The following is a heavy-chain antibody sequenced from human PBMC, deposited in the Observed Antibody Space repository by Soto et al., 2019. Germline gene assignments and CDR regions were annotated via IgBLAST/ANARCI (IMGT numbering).Heavy chain of an antibody. V-gene: IGHV3-11*01. CDR3: AGVPKGVVGAGNDY. CDR2: VSRSGSSI. Sequence: QVQLVESGGGLVKPGGSLRLSCAASGFTFSDHFMSWIRQAPGQGLEWVSYVSRSGSSIYYAYSVKGRFTISRDSAKNSLSLQMNSLRAEDPAMYYCAGVPKGVVGAGNDYWGPRPRVPVSS. CDR1: GFTFSDHF. J-gene: IGHJ4*02. D-gene: IGHD2-15*01.